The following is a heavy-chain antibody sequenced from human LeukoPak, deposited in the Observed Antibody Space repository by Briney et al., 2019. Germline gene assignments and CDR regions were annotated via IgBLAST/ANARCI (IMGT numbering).Heavy chain of an antibody. V-gene: IGHV1-69*13. CDR3: VVELNWFDP. D-gene: IGHD3-16*01. CDR1: GGTFSSYA. J-gene: IGHJ5*02. CDR2: IIPIFGTA. Sequence: GASVKVSCKASGGTFSSYAISWVRQAPGQGLEWMGGIIPIFGTANYAQKFQGRVTITADESTSTAHMELSSLRSEDTAVYYCVVELNWFDPWGQGTLVTVSS.